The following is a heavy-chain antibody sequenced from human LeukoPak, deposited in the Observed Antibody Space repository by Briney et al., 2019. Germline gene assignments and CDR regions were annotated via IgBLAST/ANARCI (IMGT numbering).Heavy chain of an antibody. CDR2: IYTSGST. V-gene: IGHV4-61*02. D-gene: IGHD3-22*01. CDR1: GGSISSGGYY. Sequence: SQTLSLTCTVSGGSISSGGYYWSWIRQPAGKGLEWIGRIYTSGSTNYNPSLKSRVTISVDTSKNQFSLKLSSVTAADTAVYYCASEAIGYYYGMDVWGQGTTVTVS. CDR3: ASEAIGYYYGMDV. J-gene: IGHJ6*02.